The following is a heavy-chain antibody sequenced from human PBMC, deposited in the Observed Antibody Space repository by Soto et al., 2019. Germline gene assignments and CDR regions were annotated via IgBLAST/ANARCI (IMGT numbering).Heavy chain of an antibody. D-gene: IGHD3-9*01. CDR1: GFTFSSYS. CDR2: ISSSSSTI. CDR3: ARERGYDILTGYYNVRYFDL. Sequence: GGSLRLSCAASGFTFSSYSMNWVRQAPGKGLEWVSYISSSSSTIYYADSVKGRFTISRDNAKNSLYLQMNSLRDEDTAVYYCARERGYDILTGYYNVRYFDLWGRGTLVTVSS. V-gene: IGHV3-48*02. J-gene: IGHJ2*01.